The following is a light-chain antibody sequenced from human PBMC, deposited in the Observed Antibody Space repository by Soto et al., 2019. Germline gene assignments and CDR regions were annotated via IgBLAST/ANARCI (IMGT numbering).Light chain of an antibody. J-gene: IGKJ1*01. V-gene: IGKV3-20*01. CDR2: GTS. CDR3: QQYGSSPRT. Sequence: LVFTQAPGTLSLSPGESSTLSCRASQSVSSSHLAWYQQRLGQAPRLLIYGTSSRATGIPDRFSGSGSGTDFTLTISRLEPEDFAVYYCQQYGSSPRTFGQGTKVDIK. CDR1: QSVSSSH.